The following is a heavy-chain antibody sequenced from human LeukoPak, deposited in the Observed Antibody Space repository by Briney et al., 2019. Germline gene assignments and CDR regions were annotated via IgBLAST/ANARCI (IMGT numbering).Heavy chain of an antibody. D-gene: IGHD6-19*01. CDR3: ARHLFRQWLVFDY. Sequence: GGSLRLSCAASGFTFSSYGMHWVRQAPGKGLEWVAVISYDGSNKYYADSVKGRFTISRDNSKNTLYLQMNSLRAEDTAVYYCARHLFRQWLVFDYWGQGTLVTVSS. CDR1: GFTFSSYG. J-gene: IGHJ4*02. CDR2: ISYDGSNK. V-gene: IGHV3-30*03.